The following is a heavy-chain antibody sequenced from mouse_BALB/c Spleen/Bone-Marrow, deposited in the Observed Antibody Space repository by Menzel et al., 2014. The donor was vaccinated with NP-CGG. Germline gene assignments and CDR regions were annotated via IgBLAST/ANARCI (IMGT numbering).Heavy chain of an antibody. CDR3: ARSLYGYDWYVDV. J-gene: IGHJ1*01. CDR2: INPYNDNT. Sequence: VQLKQSGPELVKPGASVKMSCKASGYTFTSYVMHWVKQKPGQGLEWIGNINPYNDNTKYNEKFKGKATLTSDESSSTADMELSSLTSEDSAVYYCARSLYGYDWYVDVWGAGTTVTVSS. D-gene: IGHD2-2*01. CDR1: GYTFTSYV. V-gene: IGHV1-14*01.